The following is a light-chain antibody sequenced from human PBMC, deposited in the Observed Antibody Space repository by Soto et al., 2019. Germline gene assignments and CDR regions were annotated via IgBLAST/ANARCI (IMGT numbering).Light chain of an antibody. CDR3: QQRSNWPPEIS. V-gene: IGKV3-11*01. J-gene: IGKJ5*01. Sequence: EIVMTQSPATLSVSPGEIATLSFRASQSVTNYLAWYQQKPGQAPSLLIYGASKRATGIPARFSGSGSGTDFTLTISSLEPEDFAVYFCQQRSNWPPEISFGQGTRLEIK. CDR2: GAS. CDR1: QSVTNY.